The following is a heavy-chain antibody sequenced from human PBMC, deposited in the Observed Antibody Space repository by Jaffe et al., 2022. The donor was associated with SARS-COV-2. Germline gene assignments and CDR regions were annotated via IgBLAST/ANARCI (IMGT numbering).Heavy chain of an antibody. V-gene: IGHV3-30*03. CDR2: ISYDGSNK. J-gene: IGHJ4*02. Sequence: QVQLVESGGGVVQPGRSLRLSCAASGFTFINYGMYWVRQAPGKGLEWVAVISYDGSNKYYVDSVKGRFTISRDNSQNRLYLQMDSLRPEDTAVYYCVRGTNRLVVVAASPFDSWGQGTLVTVSS. CDR3: VRGTNRLVVVAASPFDS. CDR1: GFTFINYG. D-gene: IGHD2-15*01.